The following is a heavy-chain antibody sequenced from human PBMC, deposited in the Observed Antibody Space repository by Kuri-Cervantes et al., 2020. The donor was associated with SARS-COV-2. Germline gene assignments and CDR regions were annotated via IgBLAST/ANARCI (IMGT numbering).Heavy chain of an antibody. D-gene: IGHD6-6*01. Sequence: GSLRLSCTVSGGSISSYYWIWIRQPAGKGLEWIGRSYTSWSTNYNPSLKIRVTMSVDTSKNQFSLKLSSVTAADPAVYYCSRDSPFSQLGGLFHYWGQGTLVTVSS. J-gene: IGHJ4*02. CDR2: SYTSWST. V-gene: IGHV4-4*07. CDR1: GGSISSYY. CDR3: SRDSPFSQLGGLFHY.